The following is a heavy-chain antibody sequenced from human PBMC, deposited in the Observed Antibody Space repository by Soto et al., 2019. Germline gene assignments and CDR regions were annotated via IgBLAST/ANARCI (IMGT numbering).Heavy chain of an antibody. D-gene: IGHD6-13*01. V-gene: IGHV3-23*01. CDR3: AKGKHSSTYGPIDY. CDR1: GFTFSSYA. CDR2: ISGSDRST. Sequence: PGGSLRLSCAASGFTFSSYAMTWVRQAPGKGLEWVSGISGSDRSTYYAGSVKGRFTISRDNSTNTLYLQMNSLRAEDTAIYYCAKGKHSSTYGPIDYWGQGTLVTVSS. J-gene: IGHJ4*02.